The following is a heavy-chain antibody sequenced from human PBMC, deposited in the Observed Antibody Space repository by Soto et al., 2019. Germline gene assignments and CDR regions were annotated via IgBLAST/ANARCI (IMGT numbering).Heavy chain of an antibody. CDR1: GIMSSGYG. J-gene: IGHJ4*02. D-gene: IGHD6-25*01. V-gene: IGHV1-69*09. CDR3: ATMKRARLDS. Sequence: QAQVVQSGPAMKEPGSSVKVSCRASGIMSSGYGFSWVRQAPGQGLEWVGMINPILDSTHYAQNLKGRVSLSVDKSTDTANLEVTSLRLEDTAIYFCATMKRARLDSWGRGTVVTVSS. CDR2: INPILDST.